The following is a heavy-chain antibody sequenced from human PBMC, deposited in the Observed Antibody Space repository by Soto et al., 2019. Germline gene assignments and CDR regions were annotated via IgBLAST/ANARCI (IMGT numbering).Heavy chain of an antibody. CDR1: GFTFSSYA. CDR2: ISYDGSNK. Sequence: QVQLVESGGGVVQPGRSLRLSCAASGFTFSSYAMHWVRQAPGKGLEWVAVISYDGSNKYYADSVKGRFTISRDNSKNTLYLQMNSLRAEDTAVYYCARGCLFLDYWGQGTLVTVSS. V-gene: IGHV3-30-3*01. J-gene: IGHJ4*02. CDR3: ARGCLFLDY. D-gene: IGHD2-15*01.